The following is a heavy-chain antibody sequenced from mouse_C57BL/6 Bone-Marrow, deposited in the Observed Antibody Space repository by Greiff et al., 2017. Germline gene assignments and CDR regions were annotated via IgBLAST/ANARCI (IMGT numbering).Heavy chain of an antibody. CDR2: ISYSGRT. Sequence: EVMLVESGPGLAKPSQTLSLTCSVTGYSITRDYWNWIRKFPGNKLEYIGYISYSGRTYSNPSLKSRISITRDTSKKQYYLQLNSVTTEDTATYYGARGENEGYAMDYWGQGTSVTVSS. CDR3: ARGENEGYAMDY. V-gene: IGHV3-8*01. CDR1: GYSITRDY. J-gene: IGHJ4*01.